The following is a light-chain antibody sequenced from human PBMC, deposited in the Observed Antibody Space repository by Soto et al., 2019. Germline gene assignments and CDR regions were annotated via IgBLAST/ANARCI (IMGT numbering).Light chain of an antibody. V-gene: IGKV3-11*01. J-gene: IGKJ5*01. CDR3: QQRSNWPPIT. CDR1: QSVSSY. CDR2: DAS. Sequence: EIVLTQSPATLSLSPGERATLSCRASQSVSSYLAWYQQKPGQAPRLLIYDASTRATGIPARFSGSGYGTEFTLTISSLQSEDLAVYYCQQRSNWPPITCGQGTRLENK.